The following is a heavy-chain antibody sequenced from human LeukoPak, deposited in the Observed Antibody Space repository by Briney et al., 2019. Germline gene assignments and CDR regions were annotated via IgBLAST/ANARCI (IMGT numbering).Heavy chain of an antibody. D-gene: IGHD3-3*01. CDR2: ISAYNGNT. V-gene: IGHV1-18*01. CDR1: GYTFTSYG. CDR3: ARDGGSGYYTWPGFDY. J-gene: IGHJ4*02. Sequence: ASVKVSCKASGYTFTSYGISWVRQAPGQGLEWMGWISAYNGNTNYAQKLQGRVTMTTGTSTSTAYMELRSLRSDDTAVYYCARDGGSGYYTWPGFDYWGQGTLVTVSS.